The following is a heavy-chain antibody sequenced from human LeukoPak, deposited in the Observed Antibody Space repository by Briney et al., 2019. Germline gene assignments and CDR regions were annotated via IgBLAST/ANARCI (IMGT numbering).Heavy chain of an antibody. CDR1: GFTFSNYG. CDR2: INEDGSTT. J-gene: IGHJ4*02. D-gene: IGHD1-26*01. Sequence: GGSLRLSCVASGFTFSNYGMHWVRQAPGKGLVWVSRINEDGSTTNYADSVKGRSTIFRDNAKNTLYLQMNSLRAEDTAVYYCVRDLGGRSGHWGQGTLVTVSS. CDR3: VRDLGGRSGH. V-gene: IGHV3-74*01.